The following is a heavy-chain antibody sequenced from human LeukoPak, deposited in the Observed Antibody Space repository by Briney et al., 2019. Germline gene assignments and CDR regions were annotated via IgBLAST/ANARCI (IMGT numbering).Heavy chain of an antibody. Sequence: GGSLRLSCAASGFTFSSYAMSWVRQAPGKGLEWVSAISGSGGSAYYADSVKGRFTISRDNSKNTLYLQMNSLRAEDTAVYYCAKYCSGGNCYSGLYWGQGTLVTVSS. V-gene: IGHV3-23*01. CDR2: ISGSGGSA. J-gene: IGHJ4*02. CDR1: GFTFSSYA. CDR3: AKYCSGGNCYSGLY. D-gene: IGHD2-15*01.